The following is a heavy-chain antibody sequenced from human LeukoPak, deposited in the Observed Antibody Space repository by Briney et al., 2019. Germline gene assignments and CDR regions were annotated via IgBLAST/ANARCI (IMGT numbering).Heavy chain of an antibody. D-gene: IGHD6-25*01. Sequence: ASVKVSCKASGSTFTGYYMHWVRQAPGQGLEWMGWINPNSGGTNYAQKSQGRVTMTRDTSISTAYMELSRLTSDDTAVYYCARATIASVDPWGQGTLVTVSS. V-gene: IGHV1-2*02. CDR2: INPNSGGT. J-gene: IGHJ5*02. CDR1: GSTFTGYY. CDR3: ARATIASVDP.